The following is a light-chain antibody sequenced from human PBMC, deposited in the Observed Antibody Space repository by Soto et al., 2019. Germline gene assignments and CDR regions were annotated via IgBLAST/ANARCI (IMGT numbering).Light chain of an antibody. CDR1: QSVSSSY. CDR3: QQYGSSPIT. V-gene: IGKV3-20*01. J-gene: IGKJ5*01. Sequence: EIVLTQATGTLSLSPGERATLSCRASQSVSSSYLAWYQQKTGQAPRLVIYGAPSRATGIPDRFSGSGYGTDFTLTISRLETEDFAVYYCQQYGSSPITFGQGTRLEIK. CDR2: GAP.